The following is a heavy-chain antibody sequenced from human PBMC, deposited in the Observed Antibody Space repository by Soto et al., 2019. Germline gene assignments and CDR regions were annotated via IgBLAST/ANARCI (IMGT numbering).Heavy chain of an antibody. Sequence: GGSLRLSCAASGFTFSSYGMHWVRQAPGKGLEWVAVIWYDGSNKYYADSVKGRFTISRDNSKNTLYMQMNSLRDEDTAVYYCARDYHRWLPVRYHFDYWGQGTLVTRLI. J-gene: IGHJ4*02. CDR2: IWYDGSNK. D-gene: IGHD5-12*01. CDR3: ARDYHRWLPVRYHFDY. CDR1: GFTFSSYG. V-gene: IGHV3-33*01.